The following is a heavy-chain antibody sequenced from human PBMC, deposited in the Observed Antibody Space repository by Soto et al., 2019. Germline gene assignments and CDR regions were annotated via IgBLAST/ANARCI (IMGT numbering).Heavy chain of an antibody. V-gene: IGHV2-5*02. CDR2: IYWDDDK. D-gene: IGHD2-15*01. J-gene: IGHJ4*02. Sequence: QITLKESGPTLVKPTQTLTLTCTFSGFSLSTSGVGVGWIRQPPGKALEWLALIYWDDDKRYSPCLKSRLTITKDTSKNQVVLTLTTMDPVDTATYYCAHRPSYCSGGSCYSGFDYWGQGTLVTVSS. CDR3: AHRPSYCSGGSCYSGFDY. CDR1: GFSLSTSGVG.